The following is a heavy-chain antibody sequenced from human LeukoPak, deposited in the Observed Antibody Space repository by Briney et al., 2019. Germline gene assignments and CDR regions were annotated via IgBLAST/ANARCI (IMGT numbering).Heavy chain of an antibody. V-gene: IGHV3-43*01. J-gene: IGHJ3*01. D-gene: IGHD5-24*01. CDR3: AKEGDGYH. CDR1: GFTLDGYT. CDR2: IRWDGGST. Sequence: GGSLRLSCAASGFTLDGYTMHWVRQAPGKGLEWVSLIRWDGGSTYYADSVKGRFTISRDNSKNSLYLQMNSLRTEDTALYYCAKEGDGYHWGQGTMVTVSS.